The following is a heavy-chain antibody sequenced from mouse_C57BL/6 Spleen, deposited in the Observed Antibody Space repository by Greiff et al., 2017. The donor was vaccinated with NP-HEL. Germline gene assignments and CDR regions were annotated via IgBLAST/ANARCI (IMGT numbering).Heavy chain of an antibody. V-gene: IGHV5-9*01. D-gene: IGHD1-1*01. J-gene: IGHJ4*01. CDR1: GFTFSSYT. CDR2: ISGGGGNT. CDR3: ARGALTTVVADYAMDY. Sequence: EVQLVESGGGLVKPGGSLKLSCAASGFTFSSYTMSWVRQTPEKRLEWVATISGGGGNTYYPDSVKGRFTISRDNAKNTLYLQMSSLRSEDTALYYCARGALTTVVADYAMDYWGQGTSVTVSS.